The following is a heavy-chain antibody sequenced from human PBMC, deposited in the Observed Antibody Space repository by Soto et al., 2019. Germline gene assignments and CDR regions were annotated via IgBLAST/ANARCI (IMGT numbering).Heavy chain of an antibody. V-gene: IGHV3-21*01. CDR2: VSSIITDI. J-gene: IGHJ5*02. D-gene: IGHD3-10*01. Sequence: PVGSLTISCAASEFTCSSYGMNWVRQAPGKGVEWVSSVSSIITDIYYADSVKGRFTISRDNAKDSLYLQMNSLRAEDTAVYYCARGPDIITMVRGVPMNVWFAPWGQGTLVTVSS. CDR1: EFTCSSYG. CDR3: ARGPDIITMVRGVPMNVWFAP.